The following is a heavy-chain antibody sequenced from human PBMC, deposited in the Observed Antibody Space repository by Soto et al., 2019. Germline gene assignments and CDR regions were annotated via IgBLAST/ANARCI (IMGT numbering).Heavy chain of an antibody. V-gene: IGHV4-31*02. J-gene: IGHJ6*02. CDR3: ARKHIEWNLENYYYYGMDV. Sequence: SETLSLTCTVSCGSISSGGYYWSWIRQHPGKGLEWIGYIYYSGSTYYNPSLKSRVTISVDTSKNQFSLKLSSVTAADTAVYYCARKHIEWNLENYYYYGMDVWGQGTTVTVSS. CDR2: IYYSGST. CDR1: CGSISSGGYY. D-gene: IGHD1-1*01.